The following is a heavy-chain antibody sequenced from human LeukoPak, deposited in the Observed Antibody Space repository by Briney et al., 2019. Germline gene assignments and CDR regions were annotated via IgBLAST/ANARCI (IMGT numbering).Heavy chain of an antibody. CDR2: MNPNSGNT. CDR3: ASALKRGSAGTLIDH. Sequence: GASVKVSCKASGYSFTSHDINWVRQATGQGLEWMGWMNPNSGNTGYAQKFQDRVTMTRNTSTSTAYLELSSLGSEDTAMYYCASALKRGSAGTLIDHWGQGTLVTVSS. CDR1: GYSFTSHD. J-gene: IGHJ4*02. V-gene: IGHV1-8*01. D-gene: IGHD6-13*01.